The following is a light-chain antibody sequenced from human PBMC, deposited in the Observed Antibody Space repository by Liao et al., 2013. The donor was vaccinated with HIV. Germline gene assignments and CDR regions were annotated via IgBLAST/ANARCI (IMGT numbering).Light chain of an antibody. J-gene: IGLJ1*01. V-gene: IGLV3-21*01. CDR2: YDS. Sequence: SYALTQPPSLSVAPGETARVTCGGNNIGGKSVHWYQQQPGQAPVLVISYDSDRPSGIPERFSGSNSGNTATLTISRVEAGDEADYFCHVWDSRNDHHVFGTGTKVTVL. CDR1: NIGGKS. CDR3: HVWDSRNDHHV.